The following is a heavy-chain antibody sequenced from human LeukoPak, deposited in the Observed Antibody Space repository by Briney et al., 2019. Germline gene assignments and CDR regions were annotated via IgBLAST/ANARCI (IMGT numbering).Heavy chain of an antibody. V-gene: IGHV4-59*01. D-gene: IGHD5-24*01. CDR3: ARARMATIRGYCFDY. CDR2: IYYSGIT. CDR1: GGSISSYY. Sequence: SETLSLTCTVSGGSISSYYWSWIRQPPGKGLEWIGYIYYSGITNYNPSLKSRVTISVDTSKNQFSLKLSSVTAADTAVYYCARARMATIRGYCFDYWGQGTLVTVSS. J-gene: IGHJ4*02.